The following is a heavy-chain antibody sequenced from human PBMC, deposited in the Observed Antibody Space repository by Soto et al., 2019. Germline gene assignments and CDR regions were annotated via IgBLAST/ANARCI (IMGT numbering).Heavy chain of an antibody. CDR2: ILYDGSYK. Sequence: QVQLVESGGGVVQPGRSLRLSCAASGFTFSDYGMHWVRQAPGKGLEWVAVILYDGSYKYYGDSVKGRFTISRDNSKNTRYLQMNSLRAEDTAVYYCAKGDYNNVFDYGGQGALVTVSS. CDR1: GFTFSDYG. D-gene: IGHD4-4*01. CDR3: AKGDYNNVFDY. J-gene: IGHJ4*02. V-gene: IGHV3-30*18.